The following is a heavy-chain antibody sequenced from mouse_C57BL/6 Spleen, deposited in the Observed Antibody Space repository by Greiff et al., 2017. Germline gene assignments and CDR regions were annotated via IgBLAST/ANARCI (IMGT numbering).Heavy chain of an antibody. CDR1: GYAFSSYW. CDR2: IYPGDGDT. J-gene: IGHJ2*01. Sequence: QVQLQQSGAELVKPGASVKISCKASGYAFSSYWMNWVKQRPGKGLEWIGQIYPGDGDTNYNGKFKGKATLTADKSSSTAYMQLSSLNSEDSAVYFCARPSYSNYFDYWGQGTTLTVSS. V-gene: IGHV1-80*01. D-gene: IGHD2-5*01. CDR3: ARPSYSNYFDY.